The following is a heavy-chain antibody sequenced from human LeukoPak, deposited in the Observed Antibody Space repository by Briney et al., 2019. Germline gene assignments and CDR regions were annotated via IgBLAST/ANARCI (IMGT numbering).Heavy chain of an antibody. CDR1: GRPIISYY. CDR3: ARLKFYDSTGYSPGYYMDV. J-gene: IGHJ6*03. Sequence: PSETLSLTCSVSGRPIISYYWSWIRQPAGKGPEWIGRIYPTGNTDYNPSLKTRVTTPTDRSKKQFSLRLRSVTAADTAVYCCARLKFYDSTGYSPGYYMDVWGKGTAVTVSS. D-gene: IGHD3-22*01. V-gene: IGHV4-4*07. CDR2: IYPTGNT.